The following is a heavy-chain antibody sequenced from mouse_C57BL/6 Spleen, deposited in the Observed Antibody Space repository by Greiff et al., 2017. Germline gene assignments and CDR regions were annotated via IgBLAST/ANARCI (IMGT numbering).Heavy chain of an antibody. Sequence: EVQLQQSGPELVKPGASVKIPCKASGYTFTDYNMDWVKQSHGKSLEWIGDINPNNGGTIYNQKFKGKATLTVDKSSSTAYMELRSLTSEDTAVYYCARSRGYDYDGGYYYAMDYWGQGTSVTVSS. CDR1: GYTFTDYN. CDR3: ARSRGYDYDGGYYYAMDY. V-gene: IGHV1-18*01. CDR2: INPNNGGT. J-gene: IGHJ4*01. D-gene: IGHD2-4*01.